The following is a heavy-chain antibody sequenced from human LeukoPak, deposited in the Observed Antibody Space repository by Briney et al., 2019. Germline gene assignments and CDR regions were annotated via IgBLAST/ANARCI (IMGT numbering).Heavy chain of an antibody. Sequence: GMSLRLSCAASGFTFNSYAVHWVRQAPGKGLEWVAVILYDGSNEYYADSVKGRFTISRDNSKNMLYLQMNSLRVEDTAMYYCARDDYGGIHWYFDSWGRGTLVIVSS. CDR1: GFTFNSYA. D-gene: IGHD4-23*01. CDR3: ARDDYGGIHWYFDS. V-gene: IGHV3-30-3*01. CDR2: ILYDGSNE. J-gene: IGHJ2*01.